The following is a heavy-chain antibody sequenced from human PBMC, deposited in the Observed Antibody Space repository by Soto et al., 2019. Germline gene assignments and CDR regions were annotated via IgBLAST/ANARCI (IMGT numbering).Heavy chain of an antibody. Sequence: QVPLVQSGTEVRKPGASVKVSCKASGYTFTSYGINWVRQAPGQGLEWMGWISGYNGNTDYVQRLQDRVTMTTDTSTRTAYMELRNLRSDDSAVYYCARTDLKLRGLDYWGQGTLVTSPQ. CDR1: GYTFTSYG. J-gene: IGHJ4*02. CDR3: ARTDLKLRGLDY. D-gene: IGHD1-7*01. V-gene: IGHV1-18*01. CDR2: ISGYNGNT.